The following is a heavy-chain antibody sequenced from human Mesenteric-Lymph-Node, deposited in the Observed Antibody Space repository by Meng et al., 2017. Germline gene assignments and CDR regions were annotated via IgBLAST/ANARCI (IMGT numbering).Heavy chain of an antibody. CDR2: INPSIGST. Sequence: ASVKVSCKASGYTFISYYIHWVRQAPGQGLEWVGVINPSIGSTTYAPKFQGRVTMTRDTSTSTVYMDLSSLRSDDTAVYYCVRPTTMNDIFDYWGPGTLVTVSS. J-gene: IGHJ4*02. V-gene: IGHV1-46*01. D-gene: IGHD1-1*01. CDR3: VRPTTMNDIFDY. CDR1: GYTFISYY.